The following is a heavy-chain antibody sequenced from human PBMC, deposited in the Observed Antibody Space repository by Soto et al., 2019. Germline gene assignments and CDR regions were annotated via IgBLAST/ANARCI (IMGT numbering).Heavy chain of an antibody. J-gene: IGHJ4*02. V-gene: IGHV3-23*01. Sequence: GGSLRLSCAASGFTFRRYAMSWVRQAPGKGLEWVSAISGSGGSTYYADSVKGRFTISRDNSKNTLYLQMNSLRAEDTAVYYCANSPSLAAAGHYFDYWGQGTLVTVSS. CDR2: ISGSGGST. CDR3: ANSPSLAAAGHYFDY. D-gene: IGHD6-13*01. CDR1: GFTFRRYA.